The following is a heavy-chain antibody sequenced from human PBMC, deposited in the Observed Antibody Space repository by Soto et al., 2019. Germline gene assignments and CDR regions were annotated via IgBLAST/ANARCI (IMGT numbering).Heavy chain of an antibody. CDR1: GGSFSSYA. D-gene: IGHD1-1*01. J-gene: IGHJ3*02. Sequence: EASVKGSCKASGGSFSSYAISWVRQAPGQGLEWMGGIIPIFGTANYAQKFQGRVTITADESTSTAYMELSSLRSEVTAVYYCVRGTGGKSTEVDAFDIWRQETMVTVSS. V-gene: IGHV1-69*13. CDR3: VRGTGGKSTEVDAFDI. CDR2: IIPIFGTA.